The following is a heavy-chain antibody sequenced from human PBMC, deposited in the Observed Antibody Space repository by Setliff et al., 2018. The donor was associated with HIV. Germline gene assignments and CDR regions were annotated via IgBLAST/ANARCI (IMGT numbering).Heavy chain of an antibody. CDR1: DGSASNQY. J-gene: IGHJ4*02. CDR3: ARRMAAGTFDY. V-gene: IGHV4-4*07. Sequence: SETLSLTCIVSDGSASNQYWSWIRQTAGKGLEWIGRIYATGSTNYNPSLKSRVTMSVDTSKNQISLKLSSVTAADTAMYYCARRMAAGTFDYWGQGTLVTVSS. CDR2: IYATGST. D-gene: IGHD6-13*01.